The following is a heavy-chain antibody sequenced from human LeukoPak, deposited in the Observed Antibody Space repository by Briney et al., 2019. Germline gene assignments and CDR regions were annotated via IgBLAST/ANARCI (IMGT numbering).Heavy chain of an antibody. D-gene: IGHD3-3*01. J-gene: IGHJ4*02. CDR1: GFVFRNYF. V-gene: IGHV3-7*01. CDR2: IKNDGSER. CDR3: ATDRGWRTSGYYLYYFEY. Sequence: GGSLRLSCAASGFVFRNYFMSWVRQAPGKGLEWVASIKNDGSERYYVDSVRGRYTIPRDNTKNSLFLQMSSLRAEDTAVYYCATDRGWRTSGYYLYYFEYWGQGTLVTFSS.